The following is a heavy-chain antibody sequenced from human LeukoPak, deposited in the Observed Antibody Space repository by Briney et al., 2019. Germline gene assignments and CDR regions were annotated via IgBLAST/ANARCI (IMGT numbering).Heavy chain of an antibody. J-gene: IGHJ4*02. Sequence: GGSLRLSCAASGFTLSNHWMSWVRQAPGKGLEWVANIKGDGSEKYYVGSVKGRFTVSRDDAKNSLYLQMTSLRAEDTAVYYCARVRGGWPKYFFDFWGRGTLVTVSS. CDR2: IKGDGSEK. V-gene: IGHV3-7*01. CDR3: ARVRGGWPKYFFDF. D-gene: IGHD6-19*01. CDR1: GFTLSNHW.